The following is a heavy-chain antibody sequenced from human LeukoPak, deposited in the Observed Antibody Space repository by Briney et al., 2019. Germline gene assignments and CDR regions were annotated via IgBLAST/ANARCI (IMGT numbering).Heavy chain of an antibody. D-gene: IGHD6-19*01. CDR2: ISGSGGGT. J-gene: IGHJ4*02. CDR3: ARDVAGPFDY. Sequence: GGSLRLSCAASGFSFSTYAMSWVRRAPGKGLEWVSGISGSGGGTYYADSVEGRFAISRDNSKNTLYLQMNSLRAEDTAVYYCARDVAGPFDYWGQGTLVTVSS. CDR1: GFSFSTYA. V-gene: IGHV3-23*01.